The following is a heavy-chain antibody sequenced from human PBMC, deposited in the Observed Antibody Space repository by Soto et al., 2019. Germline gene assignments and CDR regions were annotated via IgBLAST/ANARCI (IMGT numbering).Heavy chain of an antibody. CDR2: VSGSGGST. Sequence: LRLSCTASGFTFNHYAMSSVRQAPGKGLEWVSAVSGSGGSTKYADSVKGRFIISRDNSNSTLYLQMDSLRGEDTAVYYCAKDSTVTTSLYFCYYGFGVWGQRPTGSVSS. J-gene: IGHJ6*02. CDR3: AKDSTVTTSLYFCYYGFGV. CDR1: GFTFNHYA. D-gene: IGHD4-17*01. V-gene: IGHV3-23*01.